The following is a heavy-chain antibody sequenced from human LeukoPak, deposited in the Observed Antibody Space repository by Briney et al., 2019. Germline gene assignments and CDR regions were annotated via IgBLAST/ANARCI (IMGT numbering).Heavy chain of an antibody. V-gene: IGHV4-30-2*01. CDR1: GFTFDDYA. CDR2: IYHSGST. Sequence: LRLSCAASGFTFDDYAMHWVRQPPGKGLEWIGYIYHSGSTYYNPSLKSRVTISVDRSKNQFSLKLSSVTAADTAVYYCARGLVRGDPFDYWGQGTLVTVSS. D-gene: IGHD3-10*01. J-gene: IGHJ4*02. CDR3: ARGLVRGDPFDY.